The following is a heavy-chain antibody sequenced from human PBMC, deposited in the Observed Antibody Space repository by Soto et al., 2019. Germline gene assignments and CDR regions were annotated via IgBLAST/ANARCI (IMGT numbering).Heavy chain of an antibody. CDR1: GGSISSYY. J-gene: IGHJ4*02. CDR3: ARHEGTVTTLDY. CDR2: IYYSGST. V-gene: IGHV4-59*08. D-gene: IGHD4-17*01. Sequence: PSETLSLTCTVSGGSISSYYWIWIRQPPGKGLEWIGYIYYSGSTNYNPSLKSRVTISVDTSKNQFSLKLSSVTAADTAVYYCARHEGTVTTLDYWGQGTLVTVSS.